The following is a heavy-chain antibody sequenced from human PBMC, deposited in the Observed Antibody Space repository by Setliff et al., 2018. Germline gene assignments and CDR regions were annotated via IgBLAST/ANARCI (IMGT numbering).Heavy chain of an antibody. CDR2: INQSGSG. D-gene: IGHD3-22*01. V-gene: IGHV4-34*01. Sequence: PSETLSLTCNVYGGSFDTYYWSWIRQPPGKGLEWFGEINQSGSGDYNPSFKGRVTISVDTSKKQFSLTLASVTAADTALYYCRVWVDMIEVDSWAQGTLVTVSS. CDR1: GGSFDTYY. CDR3: RVWVDMIEVDS. J-gene: IGHJ4*02.